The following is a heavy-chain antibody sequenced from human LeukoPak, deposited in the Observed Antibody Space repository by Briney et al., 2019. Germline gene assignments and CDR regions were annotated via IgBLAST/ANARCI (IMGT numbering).Heavy chain of an antibody. Sequence: SETLSLTCTVSAGSISNSGYYWGWIRQPPGKGLEWIGVMHYSGSSSYNPSLKGRVTISVDTSKNQFSLRLTSVTAADTAVYYCARYSSAQGWFDPWGQGTLVTVSA. V-gene: IGHV4-39*01. CDR3: ARYSSAQGWFDP. CDR2: MHYSGSS. J-gene: IGHJ5*02. CDR1: AGSISNSGYY. D-gene: IGHD3-22*01.